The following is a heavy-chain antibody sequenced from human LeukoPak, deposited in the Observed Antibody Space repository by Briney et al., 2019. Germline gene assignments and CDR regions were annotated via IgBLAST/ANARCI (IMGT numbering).Heavy chain of an antibody. J-gene: IGHJ4*02. Sequence: GGSLRLSCAASGFTFSSYAMSWVRQAPGKGLEWVSAISGSGGSTYYADSVKGRFTISRDNSKNTLYLQMNSLRAEDTAVYYCAKGLDIVVVPAAIRFDYWGQGTLVTVSS. V-gene: IGHV3-23*01. D-gene: IGHD2-2*02. CDR2: ISGSGGST. CDR1: GFTFSSYA. CDR3: AKGLDIVVVPAAIRFDY.